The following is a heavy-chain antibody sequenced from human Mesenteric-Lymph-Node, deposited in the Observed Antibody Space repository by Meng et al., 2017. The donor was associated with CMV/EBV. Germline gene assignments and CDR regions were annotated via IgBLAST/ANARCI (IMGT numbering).Heavy chain of an antibody. CDR2: IKRDGSEK. D-gene: IGHD3-3*01. Sequence: GESLKISCAASGFTFTNFWMSWVRQAPGKGLEWVANIKRDGSEKYYVDSVKGRFTISRDNAKNSLYLQMNSLRAEDTAVYYCARRGVIYDFWTGGFAFDIWGQGTMVTVSS. CDR1: GFTFTNFW. J-gene: IGHJ3*02. V-gene: IGHV3-7*01. CDR3: ARRGVIYDFWTGGFAFDI.